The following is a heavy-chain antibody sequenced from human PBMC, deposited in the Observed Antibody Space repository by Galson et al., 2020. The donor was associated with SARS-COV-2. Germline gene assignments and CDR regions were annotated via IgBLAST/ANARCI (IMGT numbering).Heavy chain of an antibody. CDR1: GYTFTSYA. J-gene: IGHJ6*02. Sequence: GESLKISSKASGYTFTSYAMHWVRQAPGQRLEWMGWINAGNGNTKYSQKFQGRVTITRDTSASTAYMELSSLRSEDTAVYYCAREDYYDSSGYYYYYGMDVWGQGTTVTVSS. CDR2: INAGNGNT. V-gene: IGHV1-3*01. D-gene: IGHD3-22*01. CDR3: AREDYYDSSGYYYYYGMDV.